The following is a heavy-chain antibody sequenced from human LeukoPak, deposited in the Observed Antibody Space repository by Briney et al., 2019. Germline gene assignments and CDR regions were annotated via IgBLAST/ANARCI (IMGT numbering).Heavy chain of an antibody. CDR1: GGSISTYY. CDR3: ARAGYCSATSCQWVPLV. Sequence: SETLSLTCTVSGGSISTYYWVWIRQSPGKELEWIGYVSYSGSTNYNPSLKSRVTISVDTSKNQLSLKLSSMTAADTAVYYCARAGYCSATSCQWVPLVWGQGTTVTVSS. J-gene: IGHJ6*02. V-gene: IGHV4-59*01. CDR2: VSYSGST. D-gene: IGHD6-19*01.